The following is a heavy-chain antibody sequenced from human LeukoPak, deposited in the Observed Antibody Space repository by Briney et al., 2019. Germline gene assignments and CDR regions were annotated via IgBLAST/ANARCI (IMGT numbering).Heavy chain of an antibody. Sequence: PSETLSLTCAVYGGSFSGYYWSWIRQPPGKGLEWIGEINHSGSTNYNPSLKSRVTISVDASKNQFSLKLSSVTAADTAVYYCARGASYGSGTSHNVRWFDPWGQGTLVTVSS. V-gene: IGHV4-34*01. D-gene: IGHD3-10*01. J-gene: IGHJ5*02. CDR3: ARGASYGSGTSHNVRWFDP. CDR1: GGSFSGYY. CDR2: INHSGST.